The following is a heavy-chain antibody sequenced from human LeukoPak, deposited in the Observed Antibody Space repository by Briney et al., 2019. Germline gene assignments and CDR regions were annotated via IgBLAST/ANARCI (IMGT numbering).Heavy chain of an antibody. Sequence: SVKVSCKASGGTFSSYAISWVRQAPGQGLEWMGGIIPIFGTANYAQKFQGRVTITADETTSTAYMELSSLRSEDTAVYYCARDASGYCSSTSCYGPRDVWGQGTTVTVSS. J-gene: IGHJ6*02. CDR3: ARDASGYCSSTSCYGPRDV. CDR1: GGTFSSYA. V-gene: IGHV1-69*01. D-gene: IGHD2-2*01. CDR2: IIPIFGTA.